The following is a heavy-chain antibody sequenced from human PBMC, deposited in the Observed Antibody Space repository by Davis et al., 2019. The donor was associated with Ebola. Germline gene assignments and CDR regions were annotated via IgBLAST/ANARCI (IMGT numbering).Heavy chain of an antibody. CDR1: GGSIASGGYY. CDR2: IYKSGST. Sequence: MPSETLSLTCTVSGGSIASGGYYWSWLRQPPGKGLEWIGYIYKSGSTLHNPSLKSRVTISVDTSQKQFSLKLSSVTAAVTAISYCASGPTYYHCIWGTYKPYYFDYWGQGTLVTVSS. D-gene: IGHD3-16*01. CDR3: ASGPTYYHCIWGTYKPYYFDY. V-gene: IGHV4-30-4*07. J-gene: IGHJ4*02.